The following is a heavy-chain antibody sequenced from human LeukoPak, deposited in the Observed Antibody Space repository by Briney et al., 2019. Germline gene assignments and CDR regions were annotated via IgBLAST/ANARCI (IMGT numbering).Heavy chain of an antibody. D-gene: IGHD3-10*02. J-gene: IGHJ5*02. V-gene: IGHV3-48*03. CDR3: ARGSVYVS. Sequence: GGSLRLSCAASGFTFSSYETNWVRQAPGRGLEWVSYVSSSGSTVYYADSVKGRFTISRDNAKNSLYLQMNSLSAEDTAIYYCARGSVYVSWGQGTLVTVSS. CDR1: GFTFSSYE. CDR2: VSSSGSTV.